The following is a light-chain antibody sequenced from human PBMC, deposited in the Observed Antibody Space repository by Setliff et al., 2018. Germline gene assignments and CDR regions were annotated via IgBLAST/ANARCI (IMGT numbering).Light chain of an antibody. J-gene: IGLJ1*01. Sequence: QSVLTQPPSVSAAPGQKVTISCSGSSSNIGAGYDVHWYQQLPGRAPKLLIYANDNRPSGVPDRFSGSKSGTSASLAITGLQAEDEADYYCQSCDSSLSGVVFGTGTKVTVL. V-gene: IGLV1-40*01. CDR3: QSCDSSLSGVV. CDR2: AND. CDR1: SSNIGAGYD.